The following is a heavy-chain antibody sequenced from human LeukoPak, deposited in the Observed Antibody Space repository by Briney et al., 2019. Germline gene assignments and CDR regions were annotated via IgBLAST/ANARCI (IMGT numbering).Heavy chain of an antibody. Sequence: GASVKVSCKASDYIFTSYGISWVRQAPGQGLEWMGWISAYNGNTNYAQKFQGRVTMTTDTSTSTAYMELRSLRSDDTAVYYCARGKLPYSSSWKTFDYWGQGTLVTVSS. CDR1: DYIFTSYG. CDR2: ISAYNGNT. J-gene: IGHJ4*02. D-gene: IGHD6-13*01. V-gene: IGHV1-18*01. CDR3: ARGKLPYSSSWKTFDY.